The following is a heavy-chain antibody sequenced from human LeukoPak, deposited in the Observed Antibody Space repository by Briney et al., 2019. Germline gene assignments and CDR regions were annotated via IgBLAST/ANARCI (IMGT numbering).Heavy chain of an antibody. V-gene: IGHV3-21*04. Sequence: GGSLRLSCAASGFTFSSYSMNWVRQAPGKGLEWVSSISSSSSYIYYADSVKGRFTFSRDNAKNSLYLQMNSLRAEDTAVYYCARVLWFGELLLDYWGQGTLVTVSS. J-gene: IGHJ4*02. CDR1: GFTFSSYS. CDR2: ISSSSSYI. D-gene: IGHD3-10*01. CDR3: ARVLWFGELLLDY.